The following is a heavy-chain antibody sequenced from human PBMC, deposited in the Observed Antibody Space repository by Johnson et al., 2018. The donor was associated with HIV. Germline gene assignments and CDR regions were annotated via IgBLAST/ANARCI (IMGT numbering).Heavy chain of an antibody. V-gene: IGHV3-7*01. CDR1: GFTFSSYA. CDR2: IKQDGSEK. J-gene: IGHJ3*02. CDR3: ARDLRTPGSGWGVDAFDI. Sequence: VQLVESGGGVVQPGRSLRLSCAASGFTFSSYAMSWVRQAPGKGLEWVANIKQDGSEKYYVDSVKGRFTISRDNAKNSLYLQMNSLRAEDTAVYYCARDLRTPGSGWGVDAFDIWGQGTVVTVSS. D-gene: IGHD6-19*01.